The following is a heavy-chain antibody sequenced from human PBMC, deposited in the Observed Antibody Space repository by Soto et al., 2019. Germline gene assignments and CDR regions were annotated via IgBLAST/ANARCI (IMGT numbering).Heavy chain of an antibody. Sequence: GGSLRLSCSASGFTFSSYAMHWVRQAPGKGLEYVSGVRGNGDPPFYADSVKGRFTISRDNSKNTLYLQMSSLSADDTAVYYCVKSRGGNNFDFFDRGQGALVTVSS. CDR2: VRGNGDPP. V-gene: IGHV3-64D*06. J-gene: IGHJ4*02. D-gene: IGHD5-12*01. CDR1: GFTFSSYA. CDR3: VKSRGGNNFDFFD.